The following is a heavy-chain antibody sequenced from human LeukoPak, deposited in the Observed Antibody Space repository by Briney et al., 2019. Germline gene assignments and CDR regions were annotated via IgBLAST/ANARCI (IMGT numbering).Heavy chain of an antibody. Sequence: GGSLRLSCAASGFNFNTYTMNWVRQAPGKGLEWVSSISSDSSYIYYADSVKGRFTISRDNAKNSLYLQMNSLRAEDTAVYYCARVTGYSYGLRYFDYWGQGTLVTVSS. J-gene: IGHJ4*02. V-gene: IGHV3-21*01. CDR2: ISSDSSYI. CDR3: ARVTGYSYGLRYFDY. D-gene: IGHD5-18*01. CDR1: GFNFNTYT.